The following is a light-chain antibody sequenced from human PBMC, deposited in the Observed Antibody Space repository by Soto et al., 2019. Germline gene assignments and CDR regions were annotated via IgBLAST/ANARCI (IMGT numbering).Light chain of an antibody. J-gene: IGLJ2*01. CDR3: QSYDSSLSGVV. CDR1: SSNIGAGYD. Sequence: QSVLTQPPSVSGAPGQRVTISCTGSSSNIGAGYDVQWYQQLPGTAPKVLIYGNSNRPSGVPDRFSSSKSGTSASLAITGLQAEDEADYYCQSYDSSLSGVVFGGGTKLTVL. V-gene: IGLV1-40*01. CDR2: GNS.